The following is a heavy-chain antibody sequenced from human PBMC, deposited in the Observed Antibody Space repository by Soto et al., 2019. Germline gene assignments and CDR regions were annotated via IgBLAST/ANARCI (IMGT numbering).Heavy chain of an antibody. V-gene: IGHV1-3*01. Sequence: QKFQGRVTITRDTSASTAYMELSSLRSEDTAVYYCATDRITLDRGVLIMHYWGQGTLVTVSS. J-gene: IGHJ4*02. D-gene: IGHD3-10*01. CDR3: ATDRITLDRGVLIMHY.